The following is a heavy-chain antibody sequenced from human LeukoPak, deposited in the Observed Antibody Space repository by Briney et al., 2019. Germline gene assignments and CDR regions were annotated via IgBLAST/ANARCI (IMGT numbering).Heavy chain of an antibody. CDR1: GFTFSSYS. CDR3: AKDFGVEGGFPFDY. D-gene: IGHD3-3*01. J-gene: IGHJ4*02. Sequence: GGSLRLSCAASGFTFSSYSMSWVRQAPGKGLEWVSAISGSGGSTYYADSVKGRFTISRDNSKNTLYLQMNSLRAEDTAVYYCAKDFGVEGGFPFDYWGQGTLVTVSS. CDR2: ISGSGGST. V-gene: IGHV3-23*01.